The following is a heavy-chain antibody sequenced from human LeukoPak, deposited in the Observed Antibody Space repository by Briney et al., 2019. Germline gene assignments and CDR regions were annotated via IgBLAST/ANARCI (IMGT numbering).Heavy chain of an antibody. CDR1: GDSINSLDL. CDR2: MYLSGTT. Sequence: SETLSLTCTVSGDSINSLDLWSWVRQPPGKGLEWIGEMYLSGTTHSNPSVKSRVTMSVDKSKNQFTLKLSSVTAADTAVYFCASADYYRLDFWGQGTLVTVSS. J-gene: IGHJ4*02. V-gene: IGHV4-4*02. D-gene: IGHD3-10*01. CDR3: ASADYYRLDF.